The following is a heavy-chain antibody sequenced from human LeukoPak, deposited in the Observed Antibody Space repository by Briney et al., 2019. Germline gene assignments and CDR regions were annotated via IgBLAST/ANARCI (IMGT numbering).Heavy chain of an antibody. J-gene: IGHJ4*02. CDR2: VDYSGST. CDR3: ARGIRTGYGY. D-gene: IGHD1-1*01. Sequence: PSETLSLTCSVSGGSVSSGIYYWSWIRQPPGKGLEWIGHVDYSGSTSYDPSLKRRVTIPLDTSKNQFSLKVMYLTAADTAVYYCARGIRTGYGYWGQGTLVTVSS. CDR1: GGSVSSGIYY. V-gene: IGHV4-61*01.